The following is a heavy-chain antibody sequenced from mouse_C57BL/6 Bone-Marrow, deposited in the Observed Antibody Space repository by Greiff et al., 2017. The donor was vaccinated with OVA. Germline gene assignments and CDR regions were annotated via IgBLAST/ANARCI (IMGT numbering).Heavy chain of an antibody. D-gene: IGHD3-2*02. CDR2: IDPSNSYN. J-gene: IGHJ2*01. CDR1: GYTFTSYW. CDR3: ARRSSGFDY. V-gene: IGHV1-50*01. Sequence: QVQLKQPGAELVKPGASVKLSCKASGYTFTSYWMQWVKQRPGQGLEWIGEIDPSNSYNNNNQKFKGKATLTVDTSYSTAYMQLSSLTSEDSAVYYCARRSSGFDYWGQGTTLTVSS.